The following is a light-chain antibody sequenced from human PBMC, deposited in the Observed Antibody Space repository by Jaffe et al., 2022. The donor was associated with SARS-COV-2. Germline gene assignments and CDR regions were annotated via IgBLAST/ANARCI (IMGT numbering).Light chain of an antibody. J-gene: IGLJ1*01. V-gene: IGLV1-44*01. CDR1: SSNIGTNT. Sequence: QSVLTQPPSASESPGQTVTISCSGGSSNIGTNTVNWYQHLAGTAPKLLIYDDNRRPSRAPDRFSGSKSGTSASLAISGLQFEDEADYYCAAWDDSLNAFVFGPGTTVTV. CDR3: AAWDDSLNAFV. CDR2: DDN.